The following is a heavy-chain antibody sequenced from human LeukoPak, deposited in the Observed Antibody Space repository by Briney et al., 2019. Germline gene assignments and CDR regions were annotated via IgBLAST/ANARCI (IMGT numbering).Heavy chain of an antibody. CDR2: INPNSGGT. V-gene: IGHV1-2*02. J-gene: IGHJ4*02. Sequence: ASVKVSCKASGYTFTDYYMHWVRQAPGQGLEWMGWINPNSGGTNFAQKFQGRVTMTRDTSIRTAHMELNRLTSDDTAVYYCTRAHNYGLVYWGQGTLVTVSS. CDR3: TRAHNYGLVY. D-gene: IGHD5-18*01. CDR1: GYTFTDYY.